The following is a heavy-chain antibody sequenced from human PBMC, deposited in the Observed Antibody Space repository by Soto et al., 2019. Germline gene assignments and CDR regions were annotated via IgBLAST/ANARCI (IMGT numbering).Heavy chain of an antibody. CDR1: GDSISSDNYF. Sequence: QVQLQESGPGLVKPSQTLSLICTVSGDSISSDNYFWSWIRQPPGQGLEWIGYISNRGPPYYNPSLKRRVTISLDTSKNRFSLDMYSVTAADTAVYYCAREVNVVALSDAFDIWGQGTMVTVSS. CDR2: ISNRGPP. J-gene: IGHJ3*02. V-gene: IGHV4-30-4*01. D-gene: IGHD2-8*01. CDR3: AREVNVVALSDAFDI.